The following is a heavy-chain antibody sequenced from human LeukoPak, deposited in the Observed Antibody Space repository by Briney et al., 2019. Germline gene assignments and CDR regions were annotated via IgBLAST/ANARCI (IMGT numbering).Heavy chain of an antibody. V-gene: IGHV4-59*01. CDR1: GGSISSYY. CDR3: ARDMGPYCSSTSCWDWFDP. CDR2: IYYSGST. D-gene: IGHD2-2*01. J-gene: IGHJ5*02. Sequence: SETLSLACTVSGGSISSYYWSWIRQPPGKGLEWIGYIYYSGSTNYNPSLKSRVTISVDTSKNQFSLKLSSVTAADTAVYYCARDMGPYCSSTSCWDWFDPWGQGTLVTVSS.